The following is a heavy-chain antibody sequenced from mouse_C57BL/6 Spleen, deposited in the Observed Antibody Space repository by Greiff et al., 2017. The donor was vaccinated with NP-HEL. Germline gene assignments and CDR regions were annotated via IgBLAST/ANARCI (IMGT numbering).Heavy chain of an antibody. CDR2: ISYDGSN. Sequence: EVQLQESGPGLVKPSQSLSLTCSVTGYSITSGYYWNWIRQFPGNKLEWMGYISYDGSNNYNPSLKNRISITRDTSKNQFFLKLNSVTTEDTATYYCARLDYLYAIDYWGQGTSVTVSS. CDR1: GYSITSGYY. J-gene: IGHJ4*01. D-gene: IGHD2-4*01. CDR3: ARLDYLYAIDY. V-gene: IGHV3-6*01.